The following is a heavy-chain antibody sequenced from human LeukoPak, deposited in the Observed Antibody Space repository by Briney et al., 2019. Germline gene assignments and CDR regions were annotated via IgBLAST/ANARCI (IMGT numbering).Heavy chain of an antibody. D-gene: IGHD1-1*01. Sequence: PGESLKISCKGSGYSFISYWIGWVRQMPGKGLEWMGIIYPGDSDTTYSPSFQGQVTISADKSINTAYLQWRSLKASDTAMYYCAGSFAHVERYYFDYWGQGTLVSVSS. CDR2: IYPGDSDT. CDR1: GYSFISYW. J-gene: IGHJ4*02. CDR3: AGSFAHVERYYFDY. V-gene: IGHV5-51*03.